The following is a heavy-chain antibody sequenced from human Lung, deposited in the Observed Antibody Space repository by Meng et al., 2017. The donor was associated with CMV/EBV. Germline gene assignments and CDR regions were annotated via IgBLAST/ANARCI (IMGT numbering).Heavy chain of an antibody. D-gene: IGHD7-27*01. CDR2: IFPNNGGT. CDR3: ARALKLGTVAFDL. V-gene: IGHV1-2*02. CDR1: GGTFSSYA. Sequence: ASVKVSCKASGGTFSSYAISWVRQAPGQNLEWVGWIFPNNGGTKYAQNFQGRVTMTRDTSISTAYLELSRLRSDDTAVYYCARALKLGTVAFDLWGQGKLVTV. J-gene: IGHJ3*01.